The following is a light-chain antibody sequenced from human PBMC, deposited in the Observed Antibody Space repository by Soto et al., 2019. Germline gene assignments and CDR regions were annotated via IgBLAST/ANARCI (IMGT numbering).Light chain of an antibody. CDR1: SSDVGSSNY. J-gene: IGLJ1*01. CDR2: DVS. CDR3: CAYAGSYTYV. Sequence: QSVLTQPRSVSGSPGRSVTISCTGTSSDVGSSNYVSWYQQHPGKAPKLMIYDVSKRPSGVPDRFSGSKSGNTASLTISGLQAEDEADYYCCAYAGSYTYVFGTGTKLTVL. V-gene: IGLV2-11*01.